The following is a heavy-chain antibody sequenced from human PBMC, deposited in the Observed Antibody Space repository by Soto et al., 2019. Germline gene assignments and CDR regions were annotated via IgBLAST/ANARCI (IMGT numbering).Heavy chain of an antibody. D-gene: IGHD3-9*01. CDR2: IYPGDSDT. V-gene: IGHV5-51*01. J-gene: IGHJ6*02. Sequence: GESLKISCKGSGYSFTSYWIGWVRQMPGKGLEWMGIIYPGDSDTRYSPSFQGQVTISADKSISTAYLQWSSLKASDTAMYHCARQRDRDYDILTGYYYYYGMDVWGQGTTVTVSS. CDR1: GYSFTSYW. CDR3: ARQRDRDYDILTGYYYYYGMDV.